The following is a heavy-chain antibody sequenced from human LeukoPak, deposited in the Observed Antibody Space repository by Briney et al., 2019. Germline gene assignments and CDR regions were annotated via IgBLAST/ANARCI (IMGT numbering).Heavy chain of an antibody. J-gene: IGHJ5*02. Sequence: PGGSLRLSCAASGFTFSSYEMNWVRQAPGKGLEWVSFITSSGNTMYYADSVKGRFTISRDNDKISLYLQMNSLRADDTAVYYCARLRSKYWFDPWGQGTLVTVSS. V-gene: IGHV3-48*03. CDR2: ITSSGNTM. CDR3: ARLRSKYWFDP. CDR1: GFTFSSYE. D-gene: IGHD4-11*01.